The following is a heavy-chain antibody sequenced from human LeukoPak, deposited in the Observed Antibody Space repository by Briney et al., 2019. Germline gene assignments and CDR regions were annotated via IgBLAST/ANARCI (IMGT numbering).Heavy chain of an antibody. D-gene: IGHD4-17*01. CDR1: GFMFSTYS. Sequence: PGGSLRLSCAASGFMFSTYSMTWVRQAPGKALEWVSYIGGNGRNILYADSVKGRFTISRDLSKSTLYLQMNSLRVEGTAMYYCAKERATTTAFDYWGQGTLVTVSS. J-gene: IGHJ4*02. V-gene: IGHV3-23*01. CDR2: IGGNGRNI. CDR3: AKERATTTAFDY.